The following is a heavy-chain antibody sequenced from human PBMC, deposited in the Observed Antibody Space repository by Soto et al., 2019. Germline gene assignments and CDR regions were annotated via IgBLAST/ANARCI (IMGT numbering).Heavy chain of an antibody. CDR3: ARDRVDSSSLYYYGMDV. D-gene: IGHD6-6*01. Sequence: ASVKVSCKASGYTFTGYYMHWVRQAPGQGLEWMGWINPNSGGTNYAQKFQGWVTMTRDTSISTAYMELSRLRSDDTAVYYCARDRVDSSSLYYYGMDVWGQGTTVTVSS. CDR1: GYTFTGYY. V-gene: IGHV1-2*04. CDR2: INPNSGGT. J-gene: IGHJ6*02.